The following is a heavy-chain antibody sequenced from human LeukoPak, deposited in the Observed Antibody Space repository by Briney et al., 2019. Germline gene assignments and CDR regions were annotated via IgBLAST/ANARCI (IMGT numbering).Heavy chain of an antibody. J-gene: IGHJ3*02. V-gene: IGHV4-4*07. Sequence: SETLSLTCTVSGGSISSYYWSWIRQPAGKGLEWIGRIYTSGSTNYNPSLTSRITMSVDTSKTQFSLKLSSVTAADTAAYYCARDVRGYRYGYYAFDIWGQGTMVTVS. CDR2: IYTSGST. CDR1: GGSISSYY. D-gene: IGHD5-18*01. CDR3: ARDVRGYRYGYYAFDI.